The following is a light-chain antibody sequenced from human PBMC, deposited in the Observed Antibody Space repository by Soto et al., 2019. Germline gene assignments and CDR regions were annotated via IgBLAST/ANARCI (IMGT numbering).Light chain of an antibody. J-gene: IGLJ1*01. CDR3: CSYAGSSTYA. CDR1: SSDVGNYNL. V-gene: IGLV2-23*01. CDR2: EDN. Sequence: QSVLTQPASVSGSPGQSITISCTGTSSDVGNYNLVSWYQQHPDKAPKLMIYEDNKRPSGVSNRFSGSKSGNTASLTISGLQAEDEADYYCCSYAGSSTYAFGTGTKLTVL.